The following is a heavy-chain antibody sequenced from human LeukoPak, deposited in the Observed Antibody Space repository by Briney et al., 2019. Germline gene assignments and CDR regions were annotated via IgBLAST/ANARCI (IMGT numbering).Heavy chain of an antibody. CDR1: GGTFSSYA. J-gene: IGHJ4*02. V-gene: IGHV1-69*05. D-gene: IGHD3-9*01. Sequence: GSSVKVSCKASGGTFSSYAISWVRQAPGQGLDWMGGIIPIFGTANYAQKFQGRVTITTDESTSTAYMELSSLRSEDTAVYYCARSRSYDILTGYLDYSGQGTLVTVSS. CDR2: IIPIFGTA. CDR3: ARSRSYDILTGYLDY.